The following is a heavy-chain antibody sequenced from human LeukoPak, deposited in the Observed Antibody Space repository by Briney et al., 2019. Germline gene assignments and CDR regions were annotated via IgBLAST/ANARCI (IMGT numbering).Heavy chain of an antibody. V-gene: IGHV4-34*01. CDR2: INHSGST. J-gene: IGHJ5*02. CDR3: ARESSNWFDP. Sequence: SETLSLTCAVYGGSFSGYYWSWIRQPPGKGLEWIGEINHSGSTNYNPSLKSRVTISVDTSKNQFSLWLSSVTAADTAVYYCARESSNWFDPWGQGTLVTVSS. CDR1: GGSFSGYY. D-gene: IGHD2-2*01.